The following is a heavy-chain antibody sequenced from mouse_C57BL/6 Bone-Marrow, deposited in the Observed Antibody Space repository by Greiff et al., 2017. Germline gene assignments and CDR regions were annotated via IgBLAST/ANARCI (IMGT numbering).Heavy chain of an antibody. CDR2: IWRGGST. CDR1: GFSLTSYG. D-gene: IGHD1-1*01. CDR3: ARNSYYYGSSPSWFAY. J-gene: IGHJ3*01. Sequence: QVQLQQSGPGLVQPSQSLSITCTVSGFSLTSYGVHWVRQSPGKGLEWLGVIWRGGSTDYNAAFISRLSISKDNSKSQVFFKMNSLQADDTAIYYCARNSYYYGSSPSWFAYWGQGTLVTVSA. V-gene: IGHV2-2*01.